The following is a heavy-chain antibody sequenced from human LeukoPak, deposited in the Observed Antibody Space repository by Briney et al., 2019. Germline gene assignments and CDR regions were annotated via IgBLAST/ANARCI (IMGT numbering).Heavy chain of an antibody. D-gene: IGHD5-18*01. CDR3: ARAGYSSGCDY. CDR2: IHTDGSST. J-gene: IGHJ4*02. V-gene: IGHV3-74*01. Sequence: GGSLRLSCAASGFTFSSYWMHWVRQAPGKGLVWVSRIHTDGSSTYYADSVKGRFTISRDSAKNTLYLQMNSLRAEDTAVYFCARAGYSSGCDYWGQGTLVTVSS. CDR1: GFTFSSYW.